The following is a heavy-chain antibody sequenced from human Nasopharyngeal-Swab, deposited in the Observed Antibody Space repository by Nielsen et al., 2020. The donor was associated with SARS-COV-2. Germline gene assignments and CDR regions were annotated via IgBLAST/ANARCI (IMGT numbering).Heavy chain of an antibody. Sequence: ASLKVSCKASGYTFTSYYMHWVRQAPGQGLEWMGIINPSGGSTSYAQKFQGRVTMTRDTSTSTVYMELSSLRSEDTAVYYCARGPPGYCSSTSCSYYYYMDVWGKGTTVTVSS. CDR1: GYTFTSYY. CDR3: ARGPPGYCSSTSCSYYYYMDV. V-gene: IGHV1-46*01. CDR2: INPSGGST. D-gene: IGHD2-2*03. J-gene: IGHJ6*03.